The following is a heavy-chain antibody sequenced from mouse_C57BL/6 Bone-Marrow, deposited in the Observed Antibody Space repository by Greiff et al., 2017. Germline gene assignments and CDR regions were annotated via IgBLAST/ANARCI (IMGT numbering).Heavy chain of an antibody. J-gene: IGHJ2*01. CDR2: IDPNSGGT. V-gene: IGHV1-72*01. CDR3: ARGGHYDYDGGRRGFDY. Sequence: QVQLQPGAELVKPGASVKLSCKASGYTFTSYWMHWVKQRPGRGLEWIGRIDPNSGGTKYNEKFKSKATLTVDKPSSTAYMQLSSLTSEDYAVYYCARGGHYDYDGGRRGFDYWGQGTTLTVSS. CDR1: GYTFTSYW. D-gene: IGHD2-4*01.